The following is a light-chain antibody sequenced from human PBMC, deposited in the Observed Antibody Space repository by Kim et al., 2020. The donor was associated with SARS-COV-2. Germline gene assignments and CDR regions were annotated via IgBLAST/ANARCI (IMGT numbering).Light chain of an antibody. Sequence: PGQAVTTSCTGTSNDVGVYVYVSWYLQHAGKAPILLIYDVSKRPFGVPDRFSGSKSGNTASLTISGLQAEDEADYYCCSDAGSYEVFGGGTQLTVL. J-gene: IGLJ2*01. CDR2: DVS. CDR1: SNDVGVYVY. V-gene: IGLV2-11*01. CDR3: CSDAGSYEV.